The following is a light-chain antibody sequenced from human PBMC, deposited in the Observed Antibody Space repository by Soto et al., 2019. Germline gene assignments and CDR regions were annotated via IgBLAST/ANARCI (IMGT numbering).Light chain of an antibody. CDR2: DAS. V-gene: IGKV3D-15*01. CDR1: QSVSNF. Sequence: EIVLTQSPATLSLSPGERASLTCRASQSVSNFLAWYQHKPGQAPRLLIYDASVRATGVPARFSGTGSGTEFTLTISSLQSEDFALYYCQQYNDWPLTFGQGTKVDTK. J-gene: IGKJ1*01. CDR3: QQYNDWPLT.